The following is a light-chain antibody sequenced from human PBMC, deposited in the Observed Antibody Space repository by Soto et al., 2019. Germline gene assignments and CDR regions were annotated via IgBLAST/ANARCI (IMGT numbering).Light chain of an antibody. V-gene: IGKV1-5*01. CDR3: QQYNTYSS. J-gene: IGKJ5*01. CDR1: QSISRW. Sequence: IQMTHSPSNLSASVGYRVTITCRGRQSISRWLAWYQHKPVKAPQGLIYDASSLKSGVPSRFSGNGSGTESTLTISSLQPDDFATDYCQQYNTYSSFGQGTRMVI. CDR2: DAS.